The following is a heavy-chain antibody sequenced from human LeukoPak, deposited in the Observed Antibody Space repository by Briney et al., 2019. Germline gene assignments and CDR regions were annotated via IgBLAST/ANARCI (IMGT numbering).Heavy chain of an antibody. Sequence: ASVKVSCKASGSIVTHYDISWLRQATGQGLEWRGWMNPNIGNIVHANNYTDRVTLTTYTSINTASHELSKLRFEDTATHLFMIGLDTSPVGSFDYWGQGTLVTVCS. CDR2: MNPNIGNI. V-gene: IGHV1-8*01. CDR3: MIGLDTSPVGSFDY. J-gene: IGHJ4*02. CDR1: GSIVTHYD. D-gene: IGHD3-22*01.